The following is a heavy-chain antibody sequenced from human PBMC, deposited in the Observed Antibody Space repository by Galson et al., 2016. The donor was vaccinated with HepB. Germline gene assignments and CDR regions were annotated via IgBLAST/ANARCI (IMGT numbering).Heavy chain of an antibody. CDR1: GISFSTSW. CDR3: ARSRRERDSYESAY. Sequence: SLRLSCAASGISFSTSWMNWVRLATGKGLQWVATIHKDGSEKYYVDSVKGRFSISRADANNSVYLEMSSLNAEDTAVYFCARSRRERDSYESAYWGQGTQVAVSS. D-gene: IGHD3-16*01. CDR2: IHKDGSEK. J-gene: IGHJ4*02. V-gene: IGHV3-7*03.